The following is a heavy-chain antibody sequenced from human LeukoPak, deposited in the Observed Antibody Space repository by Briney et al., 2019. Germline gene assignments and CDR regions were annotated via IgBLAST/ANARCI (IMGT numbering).Heavy chain of an antibody. J-gene: IGHJ5*02. D-gene: IGHD6-13*01. CDR2: IIPIFGTS. CDR3: ARDLVAAADSYNWFDP. V-gene: IGHV1-69*05. CDR1: GGTFSSYA. Sequence: SVKVSCKASGGTFSSYAVSRVRQAPGQGLEWMGGIIPIFGTSNYAQKFQGRVTITTDESTSTAYMELSSLRSEDTAVYYCARDLVAAADSYNWFDPWGQGTLVTVSS.